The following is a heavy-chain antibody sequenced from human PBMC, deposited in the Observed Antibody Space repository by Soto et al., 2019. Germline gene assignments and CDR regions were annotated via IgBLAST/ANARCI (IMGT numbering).Heavy chain of an antibody. V-gene: IGHV4-31*02. Sequence: KVLEWIGYIYYSGSTYYNPSLKSRVTISVDTSKKQFSLKLSSVTAADTAVYYCARDSRPKSSSSSYYYMDVWGKGTTVTVSS. J-gene: IGHJ6*03. D-gene: IGHD6-6*01. CDR2: IYYSGST. CDR3: ARDSRPKSSSSSYYYMDV.